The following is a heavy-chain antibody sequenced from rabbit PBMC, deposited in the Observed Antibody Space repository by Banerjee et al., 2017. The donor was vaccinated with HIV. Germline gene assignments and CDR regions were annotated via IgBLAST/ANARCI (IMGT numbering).Heavy chain of an antibody. CDR3: ARDLAGVIGWNFNL. D-gene: IGHD4-1*01. V-gene: IGHV1S45*01. CDR2: IYAGSSGIT. J-gene: IGHJ4*01. CDR1: GFDFSGNA. Sequence: QEQLVESGGGLVKPEGSLTLTCKASGFDFSGNALCWFRQAPGKGPEWIGTIYAGSSGITDYASWVNGRFTISKTSSTTVTLQMTSLTAADTATYFCARDLAGVIGWNFNLWGQGTLVTVS.